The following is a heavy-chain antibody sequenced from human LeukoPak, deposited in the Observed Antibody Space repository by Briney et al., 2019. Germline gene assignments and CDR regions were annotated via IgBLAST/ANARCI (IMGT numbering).Heavy chain of an antibody. CDR1: GYTFTGSY. V-gene: IGHV1-2*02. J-gene: IGHJ4*02. D-gene: IGHD3-16*01. CDR2: ISPASGAT. Sequence: ASVKVSCKAPGYTFTGSYMHWVRQAPGQGFEWIGWISPASGATKYAQNFQGRVTLTTDTSITTAYMELSSLTSDDTASYYCANEHGGWGQGTPVTVSS. CDR3: ANEHGG.